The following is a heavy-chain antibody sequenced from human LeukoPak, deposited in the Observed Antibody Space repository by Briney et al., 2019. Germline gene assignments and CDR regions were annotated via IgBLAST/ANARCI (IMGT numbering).Heavy chain of an antibody. J-gene: IGHJ3*02. Sequence: SETLSLTCTVSGGSISSYYWSWIRQPAGKGLEWIGRIYTSGGTNYNPSLKSRVTMSVDTSKNQFSLKLSSVTAADTAVYYCARGGRWLQLRDAFDIWGQGTMVTVSS. D-gene: IGHD6-19*01. CDR1: GGSISSYY. CDR2: IYTSGGT. CDR3: ARGGRWLQLRDAFDI. V-gene: IGHV4-4*07.